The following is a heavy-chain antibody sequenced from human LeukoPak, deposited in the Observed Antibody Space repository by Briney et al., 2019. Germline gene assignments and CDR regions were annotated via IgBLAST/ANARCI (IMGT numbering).Heavy chain of an antibody. Sequence: PSETLSLTCTVSGYSISSGYYWGWIRQPPGKGLEWIGSNYDSGSTHYNPALKSRVTISVDTSENQFSRKLSSVTAADTAVYYCARDPGRRYFDWLLCRQEDVWGKGTTVTVSS. D-gene: IGHD3-9*01. CDR3: ARDPGRRYFDWLLCRQEDV. V-gene: IGHV4-38-2*02. J-gene: IGHJ6*04. CDR2: NYDSGST. CDR1: GYSISSGYY.